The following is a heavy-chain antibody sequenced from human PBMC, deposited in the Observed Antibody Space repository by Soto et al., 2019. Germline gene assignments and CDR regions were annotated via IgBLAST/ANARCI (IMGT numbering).Heavy chain of an antibody. J-gene: IGHJ3*02. CDR2: IWYYGNNK. D-gene: IGHD6-13*01. Sequence: PGGSLRLSCVASGFTFSSYGMNWVRQAPGKGLEWVGVIWYYGNNKYYVDSVKGRFTISRDNSKNTLYLQMNSLRAEDTAVYYCARALGASDAFDISGQGTMVT. CDR1: GFTFSSYG. CDR3: ARALGASDAFDI. V-gene: IGHV3-33*01.